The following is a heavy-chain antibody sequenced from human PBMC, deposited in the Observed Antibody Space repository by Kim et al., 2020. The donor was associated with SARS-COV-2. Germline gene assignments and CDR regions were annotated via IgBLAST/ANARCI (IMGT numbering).Heavy chain of an antibody. V-gene: IGHV3-21*01. CDR1: GFTFSSYS. CDR3: ARNRGSYQKAHFDY. CDR2: ISSSSSYI. Sequence: GGSLRLSCAASGFTFSSYSMNWVRQAPGKGLEWVSSISSSSSYIYYADSVKGRFTISRDNAKNSLYLQMNSLRAEDTAVYYCARNRGSYQKAHFDYWGQGTLVTVSS. D-gene: IGHD1-26*01. J-gene: IGHJ4*02.